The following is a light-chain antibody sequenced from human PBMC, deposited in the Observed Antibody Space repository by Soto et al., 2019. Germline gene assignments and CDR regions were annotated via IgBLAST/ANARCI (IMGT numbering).Light chain of an antibody. Sequence: EIVLTQSPGTLSLSPGEGATLSCRASQDVDNNFLAWYQQRPGQAPRLLIYASSRRATGIPDSFSGRGSGTAFPLTISRLGPELIAVYFCHQYYRSLTFGG. J-gene: IGKJ4*01. CDR3: HQYYRSLT. V-gene: IGKV3-20*01. CDR1: QDVDNNF. CDR2: ASS.